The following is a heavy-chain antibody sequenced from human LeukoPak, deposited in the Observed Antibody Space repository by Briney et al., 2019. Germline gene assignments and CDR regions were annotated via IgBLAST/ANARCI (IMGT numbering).Heavy chain of an antibody. D-gene: IGHD5-12*01. Sequence: SQTLSLTCTVSGGSISSGSYYWSWIRQPAGKGLEWIGRIYTSGSTNYNPSLKSRVTISVDTSKNQFSLKLSSVTAADTAVYYCARGLRVYFQHWGQGTLVTVSS. CDR3: ARGLRVYFQH. V-gene: IGHV4-61*02. CDR2: IYTSGST. CDR1: GGSISSGSYY. J-gene: IGHJ1*01.